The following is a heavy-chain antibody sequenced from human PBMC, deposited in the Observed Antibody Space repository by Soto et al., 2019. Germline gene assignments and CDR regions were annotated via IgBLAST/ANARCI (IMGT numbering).Heavy chain of an antibody. J-gene: IGHJ4*02. CDR1: GGSISSSSYY. CDR3: AGGLVVYGSFDY. Sequence: QLQLQESGPGLVKPSETLSLTCTVSGGSISSSSYYWGWIRQPPGKGLEWIGSIYYSGSTYYNPSLKSRVTISVDTSKNQFSLKLSSVAAADTAVYYCAGGLVVYGSFDYWGQGTLVTVSS. D-gene: IGHD2-8*01. V-gene: IGHV4-39*01. CDR2: IYYSGST.